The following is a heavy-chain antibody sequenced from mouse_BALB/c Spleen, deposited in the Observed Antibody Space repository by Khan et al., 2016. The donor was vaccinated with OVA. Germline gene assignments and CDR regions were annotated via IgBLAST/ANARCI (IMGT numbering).Heavy chain of an antibody. V-gene: IGHV1S135*01. CDR3: TRHGYVAWFTY. CDR2: IDPFSGGT. Sequence: VQLKQSGPELMKPGASVKISCKASGYSFTSYYIHWVIQSHGKSLEWIGYIDPFSGGTTYNQKFKGKATLTVDKSSNTAYIHLINLTSEDSAVXYCTRHGYVAWFTYWGQGTLVTVSA. J-gene: IGHJ3*01. D-gene: IGHD2-2*01. CDR1: GYSFTSYY.